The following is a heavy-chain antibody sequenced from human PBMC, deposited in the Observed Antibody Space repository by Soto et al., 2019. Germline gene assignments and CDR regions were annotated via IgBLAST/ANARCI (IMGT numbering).Heavy chain of an antibody. J-gene: IGHJ4*02. D-gene: IGHD6-19*01. CDR2: IWYDGSDQ. CDR3: AREMVAGTKRIIDY. CDR1: GFTFSSFG. V-gene: IGHV3-33*01. Sequence: QVQLVESGGGVVQPGRSLRLSCGASGFTFSSFGMHWVRQAPGKGLEWVAFIWYDGSDQYYVDSVKGRFTISRDNSKNTLYLQMNSLRAEGTAVYYCAREMVAGTKRIIDYWGQGTLVTVSS.